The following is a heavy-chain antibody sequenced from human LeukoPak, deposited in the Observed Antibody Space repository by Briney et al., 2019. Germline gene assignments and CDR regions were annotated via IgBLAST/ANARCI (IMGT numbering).Heavy chain of an antibody. Sequence: GASVKVSCKASGYTFTSYDINWVRQATGQGLEWMGWMNPNSGNTGYAQKFQGRVTMTRDTSTSTVYMELSSLRSEDTAVYYCARSVEGYFDYWGQGTLVTVSS. J-gene: IGHJ4*02. CDR1: GYTFTSYD. V-gene: IGHV1-8*01. CDR3: ARSVEGYFDY. CDR2: MNPNSGNT.